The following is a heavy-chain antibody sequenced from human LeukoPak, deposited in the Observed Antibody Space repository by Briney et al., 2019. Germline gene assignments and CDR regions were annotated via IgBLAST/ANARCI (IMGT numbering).Heavy chain of an antibody. Sequence: SETLSLTCTVSGGSISSYYRSWIRQPAGKGLEWIGRIYTSGSTNYNPSLKSRVTMSVDTSKNQFSLKLSSVTAADTAVYYCARDYRYSSSLGYYYYYMDVWGKGTTVAVSS. CDR1: GGSISSYY. V-gene: IGHV4-4*07. CDR3: ARDYRYSSSLGYYYYYMDV. D-gene: IGHD6-6*01. J-gene: IGHJ6*03. CDR2: IYTSGST.